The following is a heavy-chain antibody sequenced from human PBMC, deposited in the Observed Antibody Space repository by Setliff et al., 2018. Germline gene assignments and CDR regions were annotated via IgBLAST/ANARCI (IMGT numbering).Heavy chain of an antibody. CDR3: AGGRRYGYGWDFDY. J-gene: IGHJ4*02. CDR2: IYYSGST. Sequence: SETLSLTCTVSGGSISSSSYYWGWIRQPPGKGLEWIGSIYYSGSTYYNPSLKSRVSISVDTSKNQFSPKLTSVTAADTAVYYCAGGRRYGYGWDFDYWGQGTLVTVSS. CDR1: GGSISSSSYY. V-gene: IGHV4-39*07. D-gene: IGHD5-18*01.